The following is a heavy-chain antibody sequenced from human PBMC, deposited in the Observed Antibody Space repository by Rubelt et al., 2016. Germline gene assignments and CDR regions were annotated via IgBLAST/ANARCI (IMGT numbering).Heavy chain of an antibody. D-gene: IGHD6-19*01. J-gene: IGHJ4*02. CDR3: ARQGGEWMVSDY. CDR2: YSGST. Sequence: YSGSTYYNPSLKSRVTTSVDTSKNQFSLKVNSVTATDTAVYYCARQGGEWMVSDYWGQGTLVTVSS. V-gene: IGHV4-39*01.